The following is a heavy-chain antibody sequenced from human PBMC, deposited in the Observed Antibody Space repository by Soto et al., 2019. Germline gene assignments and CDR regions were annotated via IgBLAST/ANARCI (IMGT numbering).Heavy chain of an antibody. D-gene: IGHD6-13*01. CDR3: VRDGAGTGSVYLDY. J-gene: IGHJ4*02. Sequence: QVQLQESGPGLVKPSETLSLTCTVSGGSISGYFWSWIRQPPGKGLEWIGYISYSGSNNYNSCHKSRVTMSIDTSKTQFSLRLTSVTAADTAVYYCVRDGAGTGSVYLDYWGQGTLVTVSS. CDR2: ISYSGSN. V-gene: IGHV4-59*01. CDR1: GGSISGYF.